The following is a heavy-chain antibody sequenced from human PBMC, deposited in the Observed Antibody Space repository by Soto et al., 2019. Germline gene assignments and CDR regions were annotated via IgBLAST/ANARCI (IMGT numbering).Heavy chain of an antibody. CDR2: INSDGSHT. Sequence: EVQLVESGGGLAQPGGSLRLSCAASGFNFSIYWMHWVRQAPGKGLVWVSRINSDGSHTDYADSVKGRFTISRDNANNTLYLQINSLGAEDTAVFYWARGGAYGDYRSDYWGQGTLVTVSS. CDR1: GFNFSIYW. D-gene: IGHD4-17*01. V-gene: IGHV3-74*01. CDR3: ARGGAYGDYRSDY. J-gene: IGHJ4*02.